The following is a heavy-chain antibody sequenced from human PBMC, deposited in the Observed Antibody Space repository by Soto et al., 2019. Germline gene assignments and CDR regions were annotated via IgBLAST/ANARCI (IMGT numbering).Heavy chain of an antibody. D-gene: IGHD3-3*01. CDR1: GGYISSSNW. V-gene: IGHV4-4*02. Sequence: SETLSLTCAVSGGYISSSNWWSWVRQPPGKGLECSGEIYHSGSTNYNPSLKSRVTISVDKSKNHFSLKPSSLTAAATAVYSYARVIYVFGGGYYSGTNYYYHGMDVWGQGTTVTASS. CDR2: IYHSGST. CDR3: ARVIYVFGGGYYSGTNYYYHGMDV. J-gene: IGHJ6*02.